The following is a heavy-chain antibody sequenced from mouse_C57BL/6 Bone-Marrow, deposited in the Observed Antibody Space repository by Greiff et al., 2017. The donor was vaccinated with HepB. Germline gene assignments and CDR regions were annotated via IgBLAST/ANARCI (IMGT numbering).Heavy chain of an antibody. CDR3: AREDHYYGSSLYWYFYV. CDR2: INYDGSST. D-gene: IGHD1-1*01. J-gene: IGHJ1*03. V-gene: IGHV5-16*01. Sequence: EVQRVESEGGLVQPGSSMKLSCTASGFTFSDYYMAWVRQVPEKGLEWVANINYDGSSTYYLDSLKSRFIISRDNAKNILYLQMSSLKSEDTATYYCAREDHYYGSSLYWYFYVWGTGTTVTVSS. CDR1: GFTFSDYY.